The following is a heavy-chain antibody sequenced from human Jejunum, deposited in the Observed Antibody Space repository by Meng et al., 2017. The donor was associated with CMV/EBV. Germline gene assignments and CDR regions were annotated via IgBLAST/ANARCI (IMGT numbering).Heavy chain of an antibody. V-gene: IGHV1-18*01. CDR3: TRGGWRYSFGSFDY. Sequence: SGYIFSSYGISWVRQAPGQGLEWMGWISAYNGNTNYAQKFQDRITMTRDNAKNSLYLQMNNLTVEDTAMYYCTRGGWRYSFGSFDYWGQGALVTVSS. J-gene: IGHJ4*02. D-gene: IGHD5-18*01. CDR1: GYIFSSYG. CDR2: ISAYNGNT.